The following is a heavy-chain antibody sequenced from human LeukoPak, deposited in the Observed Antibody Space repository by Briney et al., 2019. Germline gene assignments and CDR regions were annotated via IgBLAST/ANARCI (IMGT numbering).Heavy chain of an antibody. CDR2: ISYDGSNK. Sequence: GGSLRLSCAASGFTLSSYAMHWVRQAPGKGLEWVAVISYDGSNKYYADSVKGRFTISRDNSKNTLYLQMNSLRAEDTAVYYCARAGEYNWKAGAFDIWGQGTMVTVSS. CDR1: GFTLSSYA. J-gene: IGHJ3*02. CDR3: ARAGEYNWKAGAFDI. D-gene: IGHD1-1*01. V-gene: IGHV3-30-3*01.